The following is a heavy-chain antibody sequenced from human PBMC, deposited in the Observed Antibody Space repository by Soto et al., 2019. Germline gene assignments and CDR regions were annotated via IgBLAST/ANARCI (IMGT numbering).Heavy chain of an antibody. CDR1: GFTFSSYG. D-gene: IGHD6-13*01. CDR3: ARESGGSSWYYFDY. CDR2: IWYDGSNK. V-gene: IGHV3-33*01. J-gene: IGHJ4*02. Sequence: QVQLVESGGGVVQPGRSLRLSCAASGFTFSSYGMHWVRQAPGKGLEWVAVIWYDGSNKYYADSVKGRFTISRDNSKNTLYRQMNSLRAEDTAVYYCARESGGSSWYYFDYWGQGTLVTVSS.